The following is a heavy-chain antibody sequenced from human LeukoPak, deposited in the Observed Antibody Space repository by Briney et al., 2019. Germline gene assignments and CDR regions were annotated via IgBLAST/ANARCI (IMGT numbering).Heavy chain of an antibody. D-gene: IGHD1-26*01. CDR2: INHSGST. CDR1: GGSFSGYY. CDR3: ARVPEWELNAFDI. J-gene: IGHJ3*02. V-gene: IGHV4-34*01. Sequence: SETLSLTCAVYGGSFSGYYWSWIRQPPGKGLEWIGEINHSGSTNYNPSLKSRVTISVDTSKNQFSLKLSSVTAADTAVYYCARVPEWELNAFDIWGQGTMVTVSS.